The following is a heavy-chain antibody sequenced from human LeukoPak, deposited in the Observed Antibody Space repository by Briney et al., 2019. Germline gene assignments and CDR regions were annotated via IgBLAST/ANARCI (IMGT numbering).Heavy chain of an antibody. V-gene: IGHV3-23*01. CDR3: AKGLGVGATASWFDP. Sequence: QPGGSLILSCAASGFTFSSYAMSWGRQAPGKGLEWVSAISGSGTITYYADSVKGRFTLSRDNSNNTLYLQMNILRAEDTAIYYCAKGLGVGATASWFDPWGQGTLVTVSS. CDR1: GFTFSSYA. D-gene: IGHD1-26*01. J-gene: IGHJ5*02. CDR2: ISGSGTIT.